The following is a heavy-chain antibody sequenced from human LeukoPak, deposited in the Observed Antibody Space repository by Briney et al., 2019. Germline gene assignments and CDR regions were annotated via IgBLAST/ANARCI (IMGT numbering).Heavy chain of an antibody. D-gene: IGHD3-10*01. V-gene: IGHV3-30*02. CDR2: IWYDGSKK. CDR3: AKDVGGAEDV. CDR1: GFTFSRHG. J-gene: IGHJ6*04. Sequence: QPGGSLRLSCAASGFTFSRHGMHWVRQAPGKGLEWVAYIWYDGSKKYYADSVKGRCTISRDNSKNTLYLQINSPRAEDTAVYYCAKDVGGAEDVWGKGTTVTVSS.